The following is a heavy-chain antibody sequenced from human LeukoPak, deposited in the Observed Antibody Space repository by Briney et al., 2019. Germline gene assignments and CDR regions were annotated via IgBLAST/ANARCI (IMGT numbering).Heavy chain of an antibody. CDR3: ARVWYDILTGYPYYYYMDV. Sequence: SVKVSGKASGGTFSSYAISWVRQAPGQGLEWMGGIIPIFGTANYAQKFQGRVTITADKSTSTAYMELSSLRSEDTAVYYCARVWYDILTGYPYYYYMDVWGKGTTVTVSS. V-gene: IGHV1-69*06. J-gene: IGHJ6*03. D-gene: IGHD3-9*01. CDR1: GGTFSSYA. CDR2: IIPIFGTA.